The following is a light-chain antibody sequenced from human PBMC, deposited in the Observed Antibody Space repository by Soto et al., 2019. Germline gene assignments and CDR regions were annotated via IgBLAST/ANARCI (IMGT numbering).Light chain of an antibody. CDR2: DVS. Sequence: QSVLTQPASVSGSPGQSITISCTGTSSDVGGYNFVSWHQQHPGKAPKLLIYDVSNRPSGVSDRFSASKSGNTASLTISGLRAEDEADYYCISYTTSNTYVFGTGTKLTVL. CDR3: ISYTTSNTYV. CDR1: SSDVGGYNF. J-gene: IGLJ1*01. V-gene: IGLV2-14*01.